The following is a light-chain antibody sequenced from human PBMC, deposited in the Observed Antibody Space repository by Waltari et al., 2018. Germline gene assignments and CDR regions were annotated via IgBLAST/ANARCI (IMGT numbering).Light chain of an antibody. J-gene: IGKJ4*01. CDR3: QQRSIWPPLT. V-gene: IGKV3-11*01. Sequence: EIVLTQSPATLSLSPGERVTLSCRASQSVSRYLAWYQQKPGQAPRLLIYDASNRATGIPARVSGSGSGTDFTLTISSLEPEDSAVYYCQQRSIWPPLTFGGGTKVEIK. CDR1: QSVSRY. CDR2: DAS.